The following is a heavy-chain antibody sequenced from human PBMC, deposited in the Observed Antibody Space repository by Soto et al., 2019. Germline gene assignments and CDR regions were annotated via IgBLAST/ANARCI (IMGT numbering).Heavy chain of an antibody. D-gene: IGHD3-3*01. J-gene: IGHJ4*02. CDR3: ARGFSVLRFLEWLLYFDY. CDR2: INPNSGGT. V-gene: IGHV1-2*04. CDR1: GYTFTGYY. Sequence: ASVKVSCKASGYTFTGYYMHWVRQAPGQGLEWMGWINPNSGGTNYAQKFQGWVTMTRDTSISTAYMELSRLRSDDTAVYYCARGFSVLRFLEWLLYFDYWGQGTLVTVSS.